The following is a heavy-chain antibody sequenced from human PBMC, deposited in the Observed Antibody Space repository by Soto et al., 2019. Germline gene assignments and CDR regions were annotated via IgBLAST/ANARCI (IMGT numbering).Heavy chain of an antibody. Sequence: QLQLQESGPGLVKPSETLSLTCTVSGASISSSSNYWGWIRQPPGKGLEWIGSIYYSGSTYYNPSLKGRVHISVDTSKNPFSLKVRSVTAADTAVYYCARVDHGDYNWFDPWGQGTLVIASS. CDR1: GASISSSSNY. CDR2: IYYSGST. J-gene: IGHJ5*02. D-gene: IGHD4-17*01. V-gene: IGHV4-39*02. CDR3: ARVDHGDYNWFDP.